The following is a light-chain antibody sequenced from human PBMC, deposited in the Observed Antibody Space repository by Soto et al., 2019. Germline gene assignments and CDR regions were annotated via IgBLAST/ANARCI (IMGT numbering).Light chain of an antibody. Sequence: IVMTQSPGTLSLSAGDGATLSGSASQSITTHLAWYQQRPGQAPRLLIYHSSTRATGVPTRFSGSGSGTDFTLTINSLQSEDIAVYYCQQYNTWHRTFGQGTKVDI. CDR3: QQYNTWHRT. CDR2: HSS. J-gene: IGKJ1*01. CDR1: QSITTH. V-gene: IGKV3-15*01.